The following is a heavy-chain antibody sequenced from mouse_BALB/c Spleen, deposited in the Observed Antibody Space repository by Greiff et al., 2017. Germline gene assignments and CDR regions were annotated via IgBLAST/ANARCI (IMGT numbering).Heavy chain of an antibody. Sequence: EVKLVESGGGLVKPGGSLKLSCAASGFTFSSYAMSWVRQTPEKRLEWVASISSGGSTYYPDSVKGRFTISRDNARNILYLQMSSLRSEDTAMYYCARGDYYGSYYFDYWGQGTTLTVSS. CDR1: GFTFSSYA. D-gene: IGHD1-2*01. CDR3: ARGDYYGSYYFDY. CDR2: ISSGGST. J-gene: IGHJ2*01. V-gene: IGHV5-6-5*01.